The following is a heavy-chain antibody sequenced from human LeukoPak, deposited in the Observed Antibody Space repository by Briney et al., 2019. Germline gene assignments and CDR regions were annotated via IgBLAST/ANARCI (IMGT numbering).Heavy chain of an antibody. CDR1: GFTVSSNY. CDR2: IYSGGST. J-gene: IGHJ6*02. Sequence: GGSLRLSCAASGFTVSSNYMSWVRQAPGKGLEWVSVIYSGGSTYYADSVKGRFTISRDNSKNTLYLQMNSLRAEDTAVDYCARESPIVVVPAATGYGMDVWGQGTTVTVSS. CDR3: ARESPIVVVPAATGYGMDV. V-gene: IGHV3-66*01. D-gene: IGHD2-2*01.